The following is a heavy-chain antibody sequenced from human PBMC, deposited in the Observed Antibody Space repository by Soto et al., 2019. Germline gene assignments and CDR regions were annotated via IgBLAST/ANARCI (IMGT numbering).Heavy chain of an antibody. V-gene: IGHV1-18*01. Sequence: QVQLVQSGAEVKKPGASVKVSCKASGYTFSSYAISWVRQAPGQGLEWMGWISAYNGNTKYAQKLQGRVTMTTDTAEGTAYMEVRSLRSDDTAVYCCARDGPPPDYWGQGTLVTVSS. CDR3: ARDGPPPDY. CDR2: ISAYNGNT. J-gene: IGHJ4*02. CDR1: GYTFSSYA.